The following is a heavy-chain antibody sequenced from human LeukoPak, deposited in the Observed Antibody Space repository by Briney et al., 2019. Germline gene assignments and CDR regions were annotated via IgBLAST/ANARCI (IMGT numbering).Heavy chain of an antibody. CDR2: INPTGGST. CDR3: ARTAARRFDY. J-gene: IGHJ4*02. D-gene: IGHD6-6*01. Sequence: ASVTVSCTASGYTFPSYFMHWLRQAPGQGLEWMGIINPTGGSTTYAQKFQGRVTMTRDTSTSTVYMELSSLRSDDTAVYYCARTAARRFDYWGQGTLVTVSS. V-gene: IGHV1-46*01. CDR1: GYTFPSYF.